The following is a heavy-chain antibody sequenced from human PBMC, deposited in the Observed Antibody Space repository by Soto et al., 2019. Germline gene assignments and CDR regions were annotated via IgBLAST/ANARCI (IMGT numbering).Heavy chain of an antibody. D-gene: IGHD6-13*01. J-gene: IGHJ6*03. V-gene: IGHV4-59*08. CDR3: ARHLPGIAAVYYYYYMDV. Sequence: SETLSLTCTVSGGSISSYYWSWIRQPPGKGLEWIGYIYYSGSTNYNPSLKSRVTISVDTSKNQFSLKLSSVTAADTAVYYCARHLPGIAAVYYYYYMDVWGKGTTVTVSS. CDR2: IYYSGST. CDR1: GGSISSYY.